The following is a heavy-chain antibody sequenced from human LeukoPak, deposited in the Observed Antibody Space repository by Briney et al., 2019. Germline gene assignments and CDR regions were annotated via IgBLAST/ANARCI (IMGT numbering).Heavy chain of an antibody. J-gene: IGHJ4*02. CDR1: GFTFNRYG. D-gene: IGHD6-19*01. CDR2: IRYDGSST. V-gene: IGHV3-30*02. Sequence: GGSLRLSCAASGFTFNRYGMHWVRQAPGKGLEWVAFIRYDGSSTYYADSVKGRFTISRDNSKNTLYLQMNSLRAEDTAVYYCARDLRIAVAGTGMDYWGQGTLVTVSS. CDR3: ARDLRIAVAGTGMDY.